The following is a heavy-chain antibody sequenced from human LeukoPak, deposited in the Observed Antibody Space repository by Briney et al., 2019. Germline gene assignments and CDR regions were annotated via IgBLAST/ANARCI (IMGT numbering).Heavy chain of an antibody. CDR3: ARLAAAGEVDY. D-gene: IGHD6-13*01. V-gene: IGHV1-69*06. CDR2: IIPIFGTA. CDR1: GGTFSSYA. Sequence: ASVKVSCKASGGTFSSYAISWVRQAPGQGLEWMGGIIPIFGTANYAQKFQGRVTITADKSTSTAYMELSSLRSEDTAVYYCARLAAAGEVDYWGQGTLVTVSS. J-gene: IGHJ4*02.